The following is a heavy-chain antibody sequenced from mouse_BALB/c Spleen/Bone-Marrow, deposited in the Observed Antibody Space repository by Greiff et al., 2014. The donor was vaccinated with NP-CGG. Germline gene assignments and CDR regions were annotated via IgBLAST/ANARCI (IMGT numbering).Heavy chain of an antibody. Sequence: DLVKPGASVKLSCKTSGYTFTNYWINWIKQRPGQGLEWLGRIAPGSGSTYYNDMFKVKGPLTVDTSSSTAYIQLSSLSSEDSAVYFCARERYGYDGWYFDVWGAGTTVTVSS. CDR3: ARERYGYDGWYFDV. CDR2: IAPGSGST. V-gene: IGHV1S41*01. CDR1: GYTFTNYW. D-gene: IGHD2-2*01. J-gene: IGHJ1*01.